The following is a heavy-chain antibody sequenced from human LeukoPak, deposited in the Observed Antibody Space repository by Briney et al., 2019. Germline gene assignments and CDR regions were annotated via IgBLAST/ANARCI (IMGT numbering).Heavy chain of an antibody. J-gene: IGHJ4*02. D-gene: IGHD3-3*01. Sequence: GGSLRLSCAASGFTFSNYWMSWVRQTPGKGLEWVANIKEDGSDKYYVDSLKGRFTISRDNAKNPLYLQMNSLRAEDTAVYYCAKDRTRQAYWGQGTLVTVSS. CDR1: GFTFSNYW. V-gene: IGHV3-7*03. CDR3: AKDRTRQAY. CDR2: IKEDGSDK.